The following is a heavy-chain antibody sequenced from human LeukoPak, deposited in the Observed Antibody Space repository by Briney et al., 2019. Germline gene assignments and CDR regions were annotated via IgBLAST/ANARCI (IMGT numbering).Heavy chain of an antibody. CDR1: GFTYSSYA. J-gene: IGHJ4*02. CDR2: IFGSGGST. Sequence: GGSLRLSCAASGFTYSSYAMYGVRQARGKGLEWVSGIFGSGGSTHYADSVKGRFTISRDNSKNTVYLQMNSLRAEDTAVYYCAKTTTGYSSGRFPGWPVDYWGQGTPVTVSS. D-gene: IGHD6-19*01. V-gene: IGHV3-23*01. CDR3: AKTTTGYSSGRFPGWPVDY.